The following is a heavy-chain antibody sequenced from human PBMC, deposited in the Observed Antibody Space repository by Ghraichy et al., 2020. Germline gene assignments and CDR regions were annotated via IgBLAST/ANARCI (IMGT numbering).Heavy chain of an antibody. J-gene: IGHJ6*02. Sequence: ASVKVSCKASGYTFTSYGISWVRQAPGQGLEWMGWISAYNGNTNYAQKLQGRVTMTTDTSTSTAYMELRSLRSDDTAVYYCARDRKVATPAYNYYYGMDVWGQGTTVTVSS. CDR2: ISAYNGNT. V-gene: IGHV1-18*01. D-gene: IGHD5-12*01. CDR1: GYTFTSYG. CDR3: ARDRKVATPAYNYYYGMDV.